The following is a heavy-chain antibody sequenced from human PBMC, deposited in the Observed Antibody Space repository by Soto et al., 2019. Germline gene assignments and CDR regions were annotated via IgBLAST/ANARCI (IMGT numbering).Heavy chain of an antibody. CDR3: ARESRYCSGGSCYFLPRIDY. V-gene: IGHV1-69*12. D-gene: IGHD2-15*01. CDR1: GGTFSSYA. J-gene: IGHJ4*02. CDR2: IIPIFCTA. Sequence: QVQLVQSGAEVKKPGSSVKVSCKASGGTFSSYAISWVRQAPGQGLEWMGGIIPIFCTANYAQKFQGRVTINADASMSTAYMEICRLRSWDTAVYYCARESRYCSGGSCYFLPRIDYWVQGTLVTVSS.